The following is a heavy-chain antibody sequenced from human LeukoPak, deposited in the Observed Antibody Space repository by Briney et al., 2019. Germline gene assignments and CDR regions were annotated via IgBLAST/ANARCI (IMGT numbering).Heavy chain of an antibody. D-gene: IGHD3-22*01. CDR1: GGSFGSGGYY. V-gene: IGHV4-61*02. J-gene: IGHJ4*02. Sequence: KPSETLSLTCTVSGGSFGSGGYYWSWIRQPAGKGMEYIGRVYTTGSTNYNPSLKSRVTISLDTSKNQFSLKLSSVTAADTGVYYCARGDYYDSSSQFGRFDYWGQGTLVTVSS. CDR3: ARGDYYDSSSQFGRFDY. CDR2: VYTTGST.